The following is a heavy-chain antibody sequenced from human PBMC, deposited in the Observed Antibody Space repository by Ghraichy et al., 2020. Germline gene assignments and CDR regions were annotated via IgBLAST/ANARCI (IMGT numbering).Heavy chain of an antibody. D-gene: IGHD3-10*01. J-gene: IGHJ4*02. V-gene: IGHV1-69*13. Sequence: SVKVSCKASGGTFSSYAISWVRQAPGQGLEWMGGIIPIFGTANYAQKFQGRVTITADESTSTAYMELSSLRSEDTAVYYCARGRMGRQSPRSGGYFDYWGQGSLVTVST. CDR1: GGTFSSYA. CDR2: IIPIFGTA. CDR3: ARGRMGRQSPRSGGYFDY.